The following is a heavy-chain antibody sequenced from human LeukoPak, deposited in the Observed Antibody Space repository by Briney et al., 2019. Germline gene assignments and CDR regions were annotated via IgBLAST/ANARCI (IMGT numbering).Heavy chain of an antibody. J-gene: IGHJ4*02. Sequence: GGSLRLSCAASGFTVSSNYMSWVRQAPGNGLEWVSVIYSGGSTYYADSVKGRFTIPIDKTKNTLYLQMNSLRAEDTAVYYCAKSAYYDASGYYREYYFDYWGQGTLVTVSS. V-gene: IGHV3-53*01. CDR2: IYSGGST. D-gene: IGHD3-22*01. CDR3: AKSAYYDASGYYREYYFDY. CDR1: GFTVSSNY.